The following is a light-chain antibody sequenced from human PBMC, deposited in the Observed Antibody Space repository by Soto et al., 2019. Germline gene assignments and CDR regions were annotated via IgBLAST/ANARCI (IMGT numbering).Light chain of an antibody. CDR2: GAS. V-gene: IGKV3-20*01. CDR3: QQYGSSPRLT. J-gene: IGKJ4*01. CDR1: QSVSSSY. Sequence: EIVLTQSPGTLSLSPGERATLSCRASQSVSSSYLAWYQQKPGQAPRLLIYGASSRPTGIPDRFSGSGSGTDFTLTISRLEPEDFAVYYCQQYGSSPRLTFGGGTKVEIK.